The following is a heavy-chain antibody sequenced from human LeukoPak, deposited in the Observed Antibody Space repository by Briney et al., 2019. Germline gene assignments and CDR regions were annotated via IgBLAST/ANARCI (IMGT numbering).Heavy chain of an antibody. J-gene: IGHJ4*02. CDR2: ISSSGSTI. V-gene: IGHV3-11*01. CDR3: ARVPYGGNSLYFDY. D-gene: IGHD4-23*01. Sequence: GGSLRLSCAASGFTFSDYYMSWIRQAPGKGLEWVSYISSSGSTIYYADSVKGRFTISRNNAKNSLYLQMNSLRAEDTAVYYCARVPYGGNSLYFDYWGQGTLVTVSS. CDR1: GFTFSDYY.